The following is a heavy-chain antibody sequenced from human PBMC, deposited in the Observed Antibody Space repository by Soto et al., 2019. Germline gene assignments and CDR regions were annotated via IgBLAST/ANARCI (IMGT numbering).Heavy chain of an antibody. Sequence: QVQLVQSGAEVKKPGSSVKVSCKASGGSFTRHAISWVRQAPGHGLEWMGGIVPIIGVANYAQNCQDRFTIIAHESTGTAHIELTSLKSEDTAIYCCARGGDGYNYDFMYWGQGTLVTGSS. CDR1: GGSFTRHA. D-gene: IGHD5-12*01. V-gene: IGHV1-69*01. J-gene: IGHJ4*02. CDR3: ARGGDGYNYDFMY. CDR2: IVPIIGVA.